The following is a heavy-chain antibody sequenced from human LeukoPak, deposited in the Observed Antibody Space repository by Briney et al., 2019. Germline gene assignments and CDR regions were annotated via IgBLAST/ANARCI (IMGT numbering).Heavy chain of an antibody. CDR3: ARVGLGRSWFDP. D-gene: IGHD1-1*01. Sequence: PGGSLRLSCAASGFTFSSYAMSWVRQAPGKGLEWVSAISGSGGSTYYADSVKGRFTISRDNAKNSLYLQMNSLRAEDTAVYYCARVGLGRSWFDPWGQGTLVTVSS. V-gene: IGHV3-23*01. CDR1: GFTFSSYA. CDR2: ISGSGGST. J-gene: IGHJ5*02.